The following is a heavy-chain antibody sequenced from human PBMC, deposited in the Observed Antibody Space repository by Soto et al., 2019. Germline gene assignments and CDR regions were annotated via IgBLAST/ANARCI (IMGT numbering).Heavy chain of an antibody. V-gene: IGHV3-74*01. D-gene: IGHD1-26*01. J-gene: IGHJ5*02. CDR3: ARVVTGSYNWFDP. CDR2: INRDGSTT. CDR1: GFTFSSYW. Sequence: EVQLVESGGGLVQPGGSLRLSCAASGFTFSSYWMHWVRQAPGKGLVWVSRINRDGSTTTYADSVKGRFTISRDNAKNTLYLQMNSLRADDTAVYYCARVVTGSYNWFDPWGQGTLVTVSS.